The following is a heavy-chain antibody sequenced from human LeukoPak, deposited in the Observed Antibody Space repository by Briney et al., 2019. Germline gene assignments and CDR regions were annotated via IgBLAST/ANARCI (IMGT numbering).Heavy chain of an antibody. CDR3: ARGFRGYSGYDWYFDY. V-gene: IGHV4-59*07. J-gene: IGHJ4*02. Sequence: SDLLSLTCTVSGGSISSYFWNWIRQPPGKGLEWIAYTHYSGSTNYNPSLKSRVPMSLDTSKNQFSLKLSSVTAADTAVYYCARGFRGYSGYDWYFDYWGQGILVTVSS. CDR2: THYSGST. CDR1: GGSISSYF. D-gene: IGHD5-12*01.